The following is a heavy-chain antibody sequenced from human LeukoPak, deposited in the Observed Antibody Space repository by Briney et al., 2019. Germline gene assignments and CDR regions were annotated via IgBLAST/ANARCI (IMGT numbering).Heavy chain of an antibody. CDR3: AREGGGNPDY. CDR1: GGSICSYY. Sequence: SETLSLTCTVSGGSICSYYWSWIRQPPGKGLEWIGYIYYSGSTNYNPSLKSRVTISVDTSKNQFSLKLSSVTAADTAVYYCAREGGGNPDYWGQGTLVTVSS. CDR2: IYYSGST. V-gene: IGHV4-59*01. D-gene: IGHD3-16*01. J-gene: IGHJ4*02.